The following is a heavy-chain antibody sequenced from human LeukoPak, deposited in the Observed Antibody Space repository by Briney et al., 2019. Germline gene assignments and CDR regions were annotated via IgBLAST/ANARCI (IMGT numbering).Heavy chain of an antibody. J-gene: IGHJ6*02. Sequence: ASVKVSCKASGYTFTSYGISWVRQAPGQGLEWMGWISAYNGNTNYAQKLQGRVTMTTDTSTSTAYMELRSLRSDDTAVYYCATKGSSSDYYGIDVWGQGTSVTVSS. D-gene: IGHD6-6*01. CDR3: ATKGSSSDYYGIDV. CDR1: GYTFTSYG. V-gene: IGHV1-18*01. CDR2: ISAYNGNT.